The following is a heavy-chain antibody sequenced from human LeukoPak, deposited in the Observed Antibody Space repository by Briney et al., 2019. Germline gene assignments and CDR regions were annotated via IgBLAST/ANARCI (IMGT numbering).Heavy chain of an antibody. V-gene: IGHV1-8*03. D-gene: IGHD1-26*01. CDR2: MNPNSGNT. Sequence: ASVKVSCKASGYTFTSYDINWVRQATGQGLEWMGWMNPNSGNTGYAQKFQGRVTITRNTSISTAYMELSSLKTEDTAVYYCTRGTGIVGATVEYWGQGTLVTVSS. CDR3: TRGTGIVGATVEY. CDR1: GYTFTSYD. J-gene: IGHJ4*02.